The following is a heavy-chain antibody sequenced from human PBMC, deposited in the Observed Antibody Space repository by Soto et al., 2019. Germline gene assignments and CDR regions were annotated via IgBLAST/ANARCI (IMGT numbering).Heavy chain of an antibody. CDR3: ARAYSGSGSPKF. J-gene: IGHJ4*02. Sequence: GASMKVSCKASGGTFSSYAISWVRQAPGQGLEWMGGIIPKSGGTDFAQKFQGRVTMTRDTAISTAYMELSRLRFDDTAVYYCARAYSGSGSPKFWGQGTLVTVSS. D-gene: IGHD3-10*01. CDR1: GGTFSSYA. CDR2: IIPKSGGT. V-gene: IGHV1-2*02.